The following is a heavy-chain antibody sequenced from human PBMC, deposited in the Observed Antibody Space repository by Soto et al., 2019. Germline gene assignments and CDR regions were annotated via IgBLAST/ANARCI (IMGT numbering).Heavy chain of an antibody. D-gene: IGHD2-15*01. CDR3: AHGGCNYGYYFEF. CDR2: IYWNDDQ. Sequence: SGPTLVNPTQTLTLTCTFSGFSLSTSGLAVGWIRQPPGKALECLALIYWNDDQRYSPSINSRLAITKDTSKNKVVLTMTKMEHLDTATYFCAHGGCNYGYYFEFWGQGTMVTVSS. V-gene: IGHV2-5*01. CDR1: GFSLSTSGLA. J-gene: IGHJ4*02.